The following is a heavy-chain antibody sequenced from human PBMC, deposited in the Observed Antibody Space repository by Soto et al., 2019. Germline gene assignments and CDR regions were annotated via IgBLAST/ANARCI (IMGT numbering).Heavy chain of an antibody. CDR3: ARRYCSSTSCLLGYDY. D-gene: IGHD2-2*01. J-gene: IGHJ4*02. CDR1: GYSFTSYW. Sequence: GESLKISCKGSGYSFTSYWIGWVRQMPVKGLEWMGIIYPGDSDTRYSPSFQGQVTISADKSISTAYLQWSSLKASDTAMYYCARRYCSSTSCLLGYDYWGQGTLVTVSS. CDR2: IYPGDSDT. V-gene: IGHV5-51*01.